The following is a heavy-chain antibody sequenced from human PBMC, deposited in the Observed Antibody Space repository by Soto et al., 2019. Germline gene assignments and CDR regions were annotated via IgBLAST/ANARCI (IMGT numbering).Heavy chain of an antibody. J-gene: IGHJ4*02. CDR1: GYTFTSYY. CDR3: AGATIFGVVPYYFDY. Sequence: ASVKVSCKASGYTFTSYYMHWVRQAPGQGLEWMGIINPSGGSTSYAQKFQGRVTMTRDTSTSTVYMELSSLRSEDTAVYYCAGATIFGVVPYYFDYWGQGTLVTVSS. V-gene: IGHV1-46*01. CDR2: INPSGGST. D-gene: IGHD3-3*01.